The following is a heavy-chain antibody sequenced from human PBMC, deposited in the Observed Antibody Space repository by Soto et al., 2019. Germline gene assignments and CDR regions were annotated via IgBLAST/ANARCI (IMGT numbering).Heavy chain of an antibody. CDR3: ARDSDTAMDYNWFDP. Sequence: GASVKVSCKASGYTFTSYGISWVRQAPGQGLEWMGWISAYNGNTNYAQKLQGRVTMTTDTSTSTAYMELRSLRSDDTAVYYCARDSDTAMDYNWFDPWGQGTLVTVSS. CDR1: GYTFTSYG. V-gene: IGHV1-18*01. CDR2: ISAYNGNT. J-gene: IGHJ5*02. D-gene: IGHD5-18*01.